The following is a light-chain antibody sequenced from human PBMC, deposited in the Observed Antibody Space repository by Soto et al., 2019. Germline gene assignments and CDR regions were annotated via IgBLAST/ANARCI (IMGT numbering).Light chain of an antibody. V-gene: IGLV2-14*01. J-gene: IGLJ1*01. CDR2: EVS. CDR3: SSYTNTNTLV. CDR1: SSDVGGYNS. Sequence: QSALTQPASVSGSPGQSITISCTGTSSDVGGYNSVSWYQQHPGRAPKLMIYEVSSRPSGVSNRFSGSKSGNTASLTISGLQAEDEADYYCSSYTNTNTLVFGTGTKVTVL.